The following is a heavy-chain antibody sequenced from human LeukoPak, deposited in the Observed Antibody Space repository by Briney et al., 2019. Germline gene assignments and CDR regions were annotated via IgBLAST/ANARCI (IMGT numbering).Heavy chain of an antibody. D-gene: IGHD3-3*01. V-gene: IGHV4-30-2*01. CDR1: GVPISSGGYS. CDR2: IYHTGST. J-gene: IGHJ2*01. CDR3: ARAVSIVGLYYFDL. Sequence: SQTLSLTCAVSGVPISSGGYSWSWLRQPPGQGLEWLVDIYHTGSTDYNPSLKSRLTISLDGSKNQFSLEVTSVTAADTAVYYCARAVSIVGLYYFDLWGRGTLVTVSS.